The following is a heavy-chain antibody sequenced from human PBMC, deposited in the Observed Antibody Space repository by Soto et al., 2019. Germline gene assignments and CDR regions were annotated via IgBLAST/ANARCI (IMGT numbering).Heavy chain of an antibody. CDR3: ARDGGYCSGGSCYSHYYYAMDV. J-gene: IGHJ6*02. D-gene: IGHD2-15*01. V-gene: IGHV4-4*07. Sequence: PSETLSLTCTASGGSITSFYWSWIRQPAGKGLEWIGRIYTSESTNYNPSLKSRVTMSVDTSKNQFSLNLNSVTAADTAVYYCARDGGYCSGGSCYSHYYYAMDVWGQGTTVTVSS. CDR1: GGSITSFY. CDR2: IYTSEST.